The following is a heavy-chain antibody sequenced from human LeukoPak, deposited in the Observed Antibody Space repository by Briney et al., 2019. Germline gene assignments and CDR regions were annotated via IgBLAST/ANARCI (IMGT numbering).Heavy chain of an antibody. D-gene: IGHD1/OR15-1a*01. CDR2: HSHSGSA. Sequence: NPSETLSLTCTVSGGSISSYYWGWIRQPPGKGLEWIGTHSHSGSAYYNPSLRSRITMSLDTSENQLSLKLYSVTAADTAIYYCARYQTGTMFAVWGQGTLVTISS. CDR1: GGSISSYY. CDR3: ARYQTGTMFAV. J-gene: IGHJ4*02. V-gene: IGHV4-39*07.